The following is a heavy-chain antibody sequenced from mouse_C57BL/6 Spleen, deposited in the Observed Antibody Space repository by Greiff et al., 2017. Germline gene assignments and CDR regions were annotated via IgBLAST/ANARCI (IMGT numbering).Heavy chain of an antibody. Sequence: VKLMESGPELVKPGASVKISCKASGYAFSSSWMNWVKQRPGKGLERIGRIYPGDGDTNYNGKFKGKATLTADKSSSTAYMQLSSLTSEDSAVYFCARNFDYWGQGTTLTVSS. CDR2: IYPGDGDT. CDR3: ARNFDY. J-gene: IGHJ2*01. CDR1: GYAFSSSW. V-gene: IGHV1-82*01.